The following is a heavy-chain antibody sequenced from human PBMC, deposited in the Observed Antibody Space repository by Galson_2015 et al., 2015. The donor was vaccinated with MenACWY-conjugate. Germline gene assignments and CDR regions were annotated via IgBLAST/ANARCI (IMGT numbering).Heavy chain of an antibody. D-gene: IGHD5-12*01. Sequence: SVKVSCKASGGTFSNYGISWVRQAPGQGLEWMGGIIPMFGTANPAQRFQGRVTITADESTSTAYMVLRSLRSDDTAVYYCARWLPGTFDAFDMWGQGTKVTVSS. CDR2: IIPMFGTA. CDR1: GGTFSNYG. CDR3: ARWLPGTFDAFDM. J-gene: IGHJ3*02. V-gene: IGHV1-69*13.